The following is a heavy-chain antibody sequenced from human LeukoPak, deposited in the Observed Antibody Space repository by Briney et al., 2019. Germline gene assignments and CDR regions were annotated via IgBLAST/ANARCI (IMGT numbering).Heavy chain of an antibody. CDR2: VFYSENS. Sequence: PSETLSLTCTVSGGSISSNYWSWIRQPPGKGLEWIGYVFYSENSNYNPSLKSRVTISTDTSKNQFSLNLSSVTAADTAVYYCARHIYGAYYYMDVWGKGTTVTVSS. D-gene: IGHD3-10*01. J-gene: IGHJ6*03. CDR1: GGSISSNY. CDR3: ARHIYGAYYYMDV. V-gene: IGHV4-59*08.